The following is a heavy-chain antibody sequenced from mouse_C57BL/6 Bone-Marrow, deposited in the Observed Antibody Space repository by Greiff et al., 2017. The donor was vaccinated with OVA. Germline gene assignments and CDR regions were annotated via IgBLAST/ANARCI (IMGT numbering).Heavy chain of an antibody. V-gene: IGHV14-4*01. J-gene: IGHJ1*03. CDR3: TTYDDWYFDV. Sequence: VQLQQSGAELVRPGASVKLSCTASGFTIKDDYMHWVKQRPEQGLEWIGWIDPENGDTEYASKFQGKATITADTSSNTAYLQLSSLTSEDTAVYYCTTYDDWYFDVWGTGTTVTVSS. CDR1: GFTIKDDY. CDR2: IDPENGDT. D-gene: IGHD2-3*01.